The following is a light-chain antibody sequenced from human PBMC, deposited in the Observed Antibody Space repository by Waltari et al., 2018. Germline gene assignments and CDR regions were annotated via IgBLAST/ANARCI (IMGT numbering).Light chain of an antibody. J-gene: IGKJ2*01. CDR3: QQYYSTPPYT. V-gene: IGKV4-1*01. Sequence: DIVMTQSPDSLAVSLGERATINCKSSQSVLYSSNNKNYFAWYQQKPGQPPKLLIYWASTRESGVPDRFSGSGSGTDFTLTISSLQAEDVAVYYCQQYYSTPPYTFGQGTKLEI. CDR1: QSVLYSSNNKNY. CDR2: WAS.